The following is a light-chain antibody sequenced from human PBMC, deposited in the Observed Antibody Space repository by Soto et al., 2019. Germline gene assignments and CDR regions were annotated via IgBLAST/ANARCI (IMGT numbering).Light chain of an antibody. V-gene: IGKV1-27*01. Sequence: DIQMTQSPSSLSASVGDTVTITCRASQDISNYLAWFQQKPGEAPKLLIYGPSTLESGVPSRFSGGKSGTDFTPTISGLQPEDVAIYYCQKYNSLPFTFGPGTKVEIQ. CDR3: QKYNSLPFT. CDR2: GPS. J-gene: IGKJ3*01. CDR1: QDISNY.